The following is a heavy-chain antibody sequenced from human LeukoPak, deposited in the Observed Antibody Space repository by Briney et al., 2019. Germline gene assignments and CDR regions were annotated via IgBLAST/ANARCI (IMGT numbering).Heavy chain of an antibody. D-gene: IGHD6-6*01. V-gene: IGHV4-59*01. CDR3: ARVEEQLVCDC. J-gene: IGHJ4*02. CDR2: IYYSGST. Sequence: PSETLSLTCTVSGGSISSYYWSWIRQPPGKGLEWIGYIYYSGSTNYNPSLQSRVTISVDPSKNQFSLKLSSVTAADTAVYYCARVEEQLVCDCWGQGTLVTVSS. CDR1: GGSISSYY.